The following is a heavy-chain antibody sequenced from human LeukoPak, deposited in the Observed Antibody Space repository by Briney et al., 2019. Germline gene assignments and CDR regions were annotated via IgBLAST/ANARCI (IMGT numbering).Heavy chain of an antibody. Sequence: SGPTMANPTQTLTLTRTFSGFSLSTTVMYVSWIRQPPAKTLESLARLGCYDDKYYSTSLKTRLTISKDTSKNQVVLTMTNMDPVDTATYYCARTPIYCSGGSCYLYYFDYWGQGTLVTVSS. D-gene: IGHD2-15*01. CDR2: LGCYDDK. CDR3: ARTPIYCSGGSCYLYYFDY. CDR1: GFSLSTTVMY. J-gene: IGHJ4*02. V-gene: IGHV2-70*11.